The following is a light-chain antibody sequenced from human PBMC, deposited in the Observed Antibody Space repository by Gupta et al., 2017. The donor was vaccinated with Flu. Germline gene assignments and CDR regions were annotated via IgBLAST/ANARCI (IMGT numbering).Light chain of an antibody. CDR2: EVS. CDR3: SSYAGSSTWV. V-gene: IGLV2-23*02. CDR1: SSDVGNYNL. J-gene: IGLJ3*02. Sequence: SITISCTGTSSDVGNYNLVSWYQQNPGKAPKLMIFEVSRRPSGVSDRFSGSKSGNTASLTISGLQAEDEADYHCSSYAGSSTWVFGGGTKLTVL.